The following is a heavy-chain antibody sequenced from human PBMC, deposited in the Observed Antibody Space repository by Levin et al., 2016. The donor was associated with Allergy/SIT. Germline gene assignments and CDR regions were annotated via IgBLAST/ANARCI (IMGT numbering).Heavy chain of an antibody. V-gene: IGHV1-69*04. Sequence: WVRQAPGQGLEWMGRIIPILGIANYAQKFQGRVTITADESTSTAYMELSSLRSEDTAVYYCARDLFPGQDCGGDCYSDYYYGMDVWGQGTTVTVSS. D-gene: IGHD2-21*02. J-gene: IGHJ6*02. CDR3: ARDLFPGQDCGGDCYSDYYYGMDV. CDR2: IIPILGIA.